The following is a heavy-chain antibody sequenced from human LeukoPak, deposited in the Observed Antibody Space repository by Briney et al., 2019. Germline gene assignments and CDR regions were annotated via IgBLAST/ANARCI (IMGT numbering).Heavy chain of an antibody. CDR3: ASATLRCSGGSCYEMDV. J-gene: IGHJ6*03. V-gene: IGHV1-69*13. CDR2: IIPIFGTA. D-gene: IGHD2-15*01. Sequence: SVKVSCKASGGTFSSYAISWVRQAPGQGLEWMGGIIPIFGTANYAQKFQGRVTITADESTSTAYMELSSLRSEDTAVYYCASATLRCSGGSCYEMDVWGKGTTVTVSS. CDR1: GGTFSSYA.